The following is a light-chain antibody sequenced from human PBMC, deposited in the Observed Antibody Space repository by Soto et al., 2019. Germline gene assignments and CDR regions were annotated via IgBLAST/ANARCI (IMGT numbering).Light chain of an antibody. CDR3: QQYNNWPLT. CDR2: DES. V-gene: IGKV3-15*01. J-gene: IGKJ4*01. Sequence: EIVMTQSPATLSVSPGERATLSCRASQSVSSNLAWYQQKPGQTPRLLIYDESSRATGIPARFSGSGSATDFTLTISSLQSEDFAVYYCQQYNNWPLTFGGGTNVEIK. CDR1: QSVSSN.